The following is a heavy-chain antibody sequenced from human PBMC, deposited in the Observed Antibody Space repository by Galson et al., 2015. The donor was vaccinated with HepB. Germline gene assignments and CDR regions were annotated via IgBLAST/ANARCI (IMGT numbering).Heavy chain of an antibody. CDR1: GFTFSSYS. J-gene: IGHJ6*03. Sequence: SLRLSCAASGFTFSSYSMNWVRQAPGKGLEWVSSISSSSSYIYYADSVKGRFTISRDNAKNSLYLQMNSLRAEDTAVYYCARGLGYYDFWSGSMIQHYYYYYMDVWGKGTTVTVSS. CDR2: ISSSSSYI. V-gene: IGHV3-21*01. D-gene: IGHD3-3*01. CDR3: ARGLGYYDFWSGSMIQHYYYYYMDV.